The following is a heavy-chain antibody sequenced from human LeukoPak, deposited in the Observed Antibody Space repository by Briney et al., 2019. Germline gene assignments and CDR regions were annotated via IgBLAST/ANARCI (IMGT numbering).Heavy chain of an antibody. CDR3: ARFCSSTSCYSSDAFDI. V-gene: IGHV3-21*01. Sequence: KAGGSLRLSCAASGFTFSSYSMNWVRQAPGKGLEWVSSISSSSSYIYYADSVKGRFTISRDNAKNSLYLQMNSLRAEDTAVYYCARFCSSTSCYSSDAFDIWGQGTMVTVSS. CDR2: ISSSSSYI. CDR1: GFTFSSYS. J-gene: IGHJ3*02. D-gene: IGHD2-2*02.